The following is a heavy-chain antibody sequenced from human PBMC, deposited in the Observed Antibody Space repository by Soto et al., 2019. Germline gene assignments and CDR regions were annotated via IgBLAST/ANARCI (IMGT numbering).Heavy chain of an antibody. CDR3: ARSGSSWRGTNYYYYGMGV. J-gene: IGHJ6*02. Sequence: SLTCTVSCGSISSYYWSWIRQPPGKGLEWIGYIYYSGSTNYNPSLKSRVTISVDTSKNQFSLKLSSVTAADTAVYYCARSGSSWRGTNYYYYGMGVWGQGTTVTVSS. CDR2: IYYSGST. V-gene: IGHV4-59*01. D-gene: IGHD6-13*01. CDR1: CGSISSYY.